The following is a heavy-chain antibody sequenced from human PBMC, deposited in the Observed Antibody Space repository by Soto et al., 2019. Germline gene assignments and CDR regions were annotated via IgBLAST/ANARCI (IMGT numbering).Heavy chain of an antibody. V-gene: IGHV3-7*03. D-gene: IGHD1-20*01. CDR2: IKQDGSEK. CDR3: ARDVRYNWNDVRHFDY. Sequence: PGGSLRLSCAASGFTFSSYWMSWVRQAPGKGLEWVANIKQDGSEKYYVDSVKGRFTISRDNAKNSLYLQMNSLRAEDTAVYYCARDVRYNWNDVRHFDYWGQGTLVTVSS. J-gene: IGHJ4*02. CDR1: GFTFSSYW.